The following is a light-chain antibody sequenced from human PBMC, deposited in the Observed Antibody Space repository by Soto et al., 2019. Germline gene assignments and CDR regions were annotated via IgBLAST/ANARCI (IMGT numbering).Light chain of an antibody. V-gene: IGKV1-27*01. J-gene: IGKJ3*01. Sequence: DIPMTQSPTSLSASVGDRVTITCRASQDIRNFVAWYQQKPGKAPKLLIYAASTLQSGVPSRFSGSGSGTDFTLNINSLQPEDVATYSCQKYSSVPVFGPGTKVEIK. CDR3: QKYSSVPV. CDR1: QDIRNF. CDR2: AAS.